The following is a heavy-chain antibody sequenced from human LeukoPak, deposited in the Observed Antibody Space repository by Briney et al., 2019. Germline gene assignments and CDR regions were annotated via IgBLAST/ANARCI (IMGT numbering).Heavy chain of an antibody. D-gene: IGHD6-19*01. CDR2: ISDGGDRI. J-gene: IGHJ4*02. Sequence: GGSLRLSCAASGFTFSNYAMTWVRQTPGKGLEWVSAISDGGDRIYYADSVEGRFTISRDNSKNMLYLQMNSLRAEDTAIYYCTKDPRIRVGGVFGNWGQGTLVTVSS. CDR3: TKDPRIRVGGVFGN. CDR1: GFTFSNYA. V-gene: IGHV3-23*01.